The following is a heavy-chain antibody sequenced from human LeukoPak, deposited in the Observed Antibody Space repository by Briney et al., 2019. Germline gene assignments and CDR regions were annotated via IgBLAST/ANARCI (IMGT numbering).Heavy chain of an antibody. Sequence: GESLRISCKGSGYSFTSYWINWMRQMPGKGLEWMGRIDPIDSYTNYSPSFQGYVTISADKYISTAYLQWSSLKAWDTAMYYCARRHCTNGVCHWDYWGQGTLVSVSS. J-gene: IGHJ4*02. CDR3: ARRHCTNGVCHWDY. CDR2: IDPIDSYT. CDR1: GYSFTSYW. D-gene: IGHD2-8*01. V-gene: IGHV5-10-1*01.